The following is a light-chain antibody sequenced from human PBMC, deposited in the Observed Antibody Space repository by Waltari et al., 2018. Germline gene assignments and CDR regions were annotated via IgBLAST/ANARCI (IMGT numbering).Light chain of an antibody. CDR1: QSLLHSNGNIY. Sequence: DIVMTQTPLSLPVPPGDPASISSTSRQSLLHSNGNIYLYWYLQKPGQPPRLLIYRVSNRCSGVPDRFSGSGSGTDFTLKISRVEAEDVGVYFCMQALQTPPTFGGGTKVEIK. V-gene: IGKV2-29*02. J-gene: IGKJ4*01. CDR3: MQALQTPPT. CDR2: RVS.